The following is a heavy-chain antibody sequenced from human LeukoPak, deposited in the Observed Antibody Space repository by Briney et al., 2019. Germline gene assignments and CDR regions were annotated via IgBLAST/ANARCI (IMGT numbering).Heavy chain of an antibody. V-gene: IGHV3-53*01. CDR3: ARDYPSFDY. J-gene: IGHJ4*02. CDR2: IYSDGNT. Sequence: GGSLRLSCAASGFTFTNYAMTWVRQAPGKGLEWVSLIYSDGNTYYADSVKGRFTISRDNSKNTLYLQMNSLRAEDTAVYYCARDYPSFDYWGQGTLVTVSS. CDR1: GFTFTNYA. D-gene: IGHD3-16*02.